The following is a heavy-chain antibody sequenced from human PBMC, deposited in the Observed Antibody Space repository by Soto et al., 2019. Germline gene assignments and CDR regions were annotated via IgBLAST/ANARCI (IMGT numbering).Heavy chain of an antibody. J-gene: IGHJ1*01. V-gene: IGHV4-59*02. CDR3: ARSPDYYSEYFQE. D-gene: IGHD1-26*01. Sequence: SETLSLTCSVSGGSVSSDYWNWIRQPPGKGLEWIGYVYYSGSTNYNPSLNGRVTISKDTSRNQFSLRLTSVSAADTAVYYCARSPDYYSEYFQEWAQRTLVTVSA. CDR1: GGSVSSDY. CDR2: VYYSGST.